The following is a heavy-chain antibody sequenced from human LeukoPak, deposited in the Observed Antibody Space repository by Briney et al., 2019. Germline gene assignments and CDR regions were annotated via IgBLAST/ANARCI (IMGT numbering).Heavy chain of an antibody. J-gene: IGHJ4*02. CDR1: GYTFTSYD. Sequence: ASVKVSCKASGYTFTSYDINWVRRATGQGLEWMGWVNPNSGHTGFAQKLQGRVTMTTDTSTSTAYMELRSLRSDDTAVYYCARAGSGWYFTSYWGQGTLVTVSS. D-gene: IGHD6-19*01. CDR2: VNPNSGHT. V-gene: IGHV1-8*01. CDR3: ARAGSGWYFTSY.